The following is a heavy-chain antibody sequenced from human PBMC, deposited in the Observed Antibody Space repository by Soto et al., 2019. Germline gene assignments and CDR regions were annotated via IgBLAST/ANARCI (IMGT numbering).Heavy chain of an antibody. CDR1: GGSISSYY. Sequence: QVQLQESGPGLVKPSETLSLTCTVSGGSISSYYWSWIRQPPGKGLEWIGYIYYSGSTNYNPSLKSRVTISVDTSKNQFSLKLSSVTAADTAVYYCARGPGGRAAVTPFWWGQGTLVTVSS. J-gene: IGHJ4*02. V-gene: IGHV4-59*01. D-gene: IGHD6-13*01. CDR2: IYYSGST. CDR3: ARGPGGRAAVTPFW.